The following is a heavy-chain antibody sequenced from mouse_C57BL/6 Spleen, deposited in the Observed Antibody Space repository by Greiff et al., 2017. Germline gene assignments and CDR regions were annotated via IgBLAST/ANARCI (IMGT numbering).Heavy chain of an antibody. V-gene: IGHV1-64*01. CDR2: IHPNSGST. D-gene: IGHD4-1*01. J-gene: IGHJ4*01. CDR3: ARRGNWDEGAMDD. Sequence: QVHVKQPGAELVKPGASVKLSCKASGYTFTSYWMHWVKQRPGQGLEWIGMIHPNSGSTNYNEKFKSKATLTVDKSSSTAYMQLSSLTSEDSAVYYCARRGNWDEGAMDDWGQGTSVTVSS. CDR1: GYTFTSYW.